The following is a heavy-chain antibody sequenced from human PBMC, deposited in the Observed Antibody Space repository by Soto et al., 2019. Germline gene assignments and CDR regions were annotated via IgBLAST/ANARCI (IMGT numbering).Heavy chain of an antibody. V-gene: IGHV4-59*08. D-gene: IGHD2-15*01. CDR2: IYYAGST. J-gene: IGHJ4*02. Sequence: SDTPALTCAVSDCAMISYYWSWIRQLPGRGLEWIGFIYYAGSTKYNPSLNSRVTISVDTSKNQFSLTVTSVTAADTAVYYCVRFWPPPYSVALTFSTYAFDYWGQRTLLSVSS. CDR3: VRFWPPPYSVALTFSTYAFDY. CDR1: DCAMISYY.